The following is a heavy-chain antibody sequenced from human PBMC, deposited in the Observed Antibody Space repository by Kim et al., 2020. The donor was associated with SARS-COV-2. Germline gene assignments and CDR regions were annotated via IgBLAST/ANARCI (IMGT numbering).Heavy chain of an antibody. J-gene: IGHJ4*02. Sequence: GRFTISRDDSKNTLYLQMTSLKTEDTAVYYCTTPRGSTNYYDSSGSRFDYWGQGTLVTVSS. CDR3: TTPRGSTNYYDSSGSRFDY. V-gene: IGHV3-15*01. D-gene: IGHD3-22*01.